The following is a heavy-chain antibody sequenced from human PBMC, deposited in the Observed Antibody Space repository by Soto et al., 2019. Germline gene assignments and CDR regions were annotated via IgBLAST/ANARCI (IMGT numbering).Heavy chain of an antibody. CDR3: ATPLWSGYYFDY. CDR1: GYTLTELS. V-gene: IGHV1-24*01. J-gene: IGHJ4*02. Sequence: ASVKVSCKVSGYTLTELSMHWVRQAPGKGLEWMGGFDPEDGETIYAQKFQGRVTMTEDTSTDTAYMELSSLRSEDTAMYYCATPLWSGYYFDYWGQGTLVTVSS. CDR2: FDPEDGET. D-gene: IGHD3-3*01.